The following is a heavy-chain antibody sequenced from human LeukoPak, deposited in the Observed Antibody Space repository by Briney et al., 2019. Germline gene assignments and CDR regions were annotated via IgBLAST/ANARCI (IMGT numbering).Heavy chain of an antibody. Sequence: PGRSLRLSCAASGFTFDDYAMHWVRQAPGKGLEWVSGISYNSDTIAYADSVKGRFTISRDNAKNSLYLQMNGLRAEDTALYYCAKDYCGGDCYSGWYFDLWGRGTLVTVSS. CDR1: GFTFDDYA. V-gene: IGHV3-9*01. CDR2: ISYNSDTI. J-gene: IGHJ2*01. D-gene: IGHD2-21*02. CDR3: AKDYCGGDCYSGWYFDL.